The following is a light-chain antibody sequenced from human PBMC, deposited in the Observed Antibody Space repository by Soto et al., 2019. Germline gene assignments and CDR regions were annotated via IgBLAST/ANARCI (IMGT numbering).Light chain of an antibody. CDR1: SSDVGGYNY. Sequence: QSALTQPRSVSGSPGQSVTISCTGTSSDVGGYNYVSWYQQHPGKAPKFMIYDVSKRPSGVPDRFSGSKSGNTASLTISGLQAEDEADYYCCSYAGSYSDVFGIGTKVTVL. CDR3: CSYAGSYSDV. J-gene: IGLJ1*01. CDR2: DVS. V-gene: IGLV2-11*01.